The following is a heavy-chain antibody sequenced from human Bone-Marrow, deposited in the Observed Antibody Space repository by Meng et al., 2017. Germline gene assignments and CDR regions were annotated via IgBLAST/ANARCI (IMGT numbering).Heavy chain of an antibody. CDR1: GGTFSSYA. CDR3: AREGIAAASLQD. D-gene: IGHD6-13*01. Sequence: LGQSVYEGRNLGSPVNASCKASGGTFSSYAISWVRQAPGQGLEGMGGIIPIFGTANYAQKFQGRVTITADESTSTAYMELSSLRSEDTAVYYCAREGIAAASLQDWGQGTLVTVSS. CDR2: IIPIFGTA. V-gene: IGHV1-69*01. J-gene: IGHJ1*01.